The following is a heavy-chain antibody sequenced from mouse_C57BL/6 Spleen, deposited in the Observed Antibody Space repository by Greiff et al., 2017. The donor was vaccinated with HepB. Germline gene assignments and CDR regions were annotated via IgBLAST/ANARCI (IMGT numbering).Heavy chain of an antibody. CDR3: ARWRWLLQGEDY. Sequence: QVQLQQPGAELVKPGASVKLSCKASGYTFTSYWMHWVKQRPGQGLEWIGMIHPNSGSTNYNEKFKSKATLTVDKSSSTAYMQLSSLTSEDSAVYYCARWRWLLQGEDYWGQGTTLTVAS. J-gene: IGHJ2*01. V-gene: IGHV1-64*01. CDR2: IHPNSGST. D-gene: IGHD2-3*01. CDR1: GYTFTSYW.